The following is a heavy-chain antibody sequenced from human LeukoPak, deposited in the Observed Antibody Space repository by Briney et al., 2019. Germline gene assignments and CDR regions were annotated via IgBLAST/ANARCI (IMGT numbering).Heavy chain of an antibody. J-gene: IGHJ4*02. D-gene: IGHD6-13*01. CDR3: ARKAAAGKSYYFDY. V-gene: IGHV3-7*01. CDR2: IKQDGSEK. CDR1: GFTFSSYW. Sequence: GGSLRLSCAASGFTFSSYWMHWVRQAPGKGLEWVANIKQDGSEKYYVDSVKGRFTISRDNAKNSLYLQMNSLRAEDTAVYYCARKAAAGKSYYFDYWAREPWSPSPQ.